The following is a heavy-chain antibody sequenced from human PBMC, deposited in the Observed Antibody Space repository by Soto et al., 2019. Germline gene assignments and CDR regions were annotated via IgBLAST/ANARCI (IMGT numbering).Heavy chain of an antibody. CDR1: GFTFSSYW. CDR3: ARGVWQQLVRWDN. D-gene: IGHD6-13*01. Sequence: GGSLRLSCAASGFTFSSYWMSWVRQAPGKGLEWVANIKQDGSEKYYVDSVKGRFTISRDNAKNSLYLQMNSLRAEDTAVYYCARGVWQQLVRWDNWGQGTLVTVSS. J-gene: IGHJ4*02. CDR2: IKQDGSEK. V-gene: IGHV3-7*01.